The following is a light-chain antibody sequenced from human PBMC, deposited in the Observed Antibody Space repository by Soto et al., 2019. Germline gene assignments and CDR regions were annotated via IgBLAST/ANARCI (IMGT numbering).Light chain of an antibody. V-gene: IGLV2-14*01. CDR2: EVI. Sequence: QSALTQPASVSGSPGQSITISCTGTSSDVGGYGYVSWYQHYPGKAPKLMIYEVINRPSGVSNRFSGSKSGNTASLTISGLQAEDEGDYYCSSYTTSSTYVFGTGTKLTVL. CDR1: SSDVGGYGY. CDR3: SSYTTSSTYV. J-gene: IGLJ1*01.